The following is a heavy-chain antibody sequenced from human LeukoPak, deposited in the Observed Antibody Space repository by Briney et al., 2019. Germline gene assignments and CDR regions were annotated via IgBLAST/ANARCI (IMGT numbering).Heavy chain of an antibody. CDR2: INGDGSST. V-gene: IGHV3-74*01. CDR1: GFTFSTYW. Sequence: PGGSLRLSCAVSGFTFSTYWMHWVRQAPGKGLVWVSRINGDGSSTSYADSVKGRFTISRDNAENTLYLQMNSLRAEDTAVYYCARMAAPGTHFDYWGQGTLVTVSS. D-gene: IGHD6-13*01. CDR3: ARMAAPGTHFDY. J-gene: IGHJ4*02.